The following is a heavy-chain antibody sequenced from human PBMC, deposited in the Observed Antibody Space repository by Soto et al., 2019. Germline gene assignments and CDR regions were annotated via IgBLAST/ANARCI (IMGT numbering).Heavy chain of an antibody. CDR2: IYWDDDK. J-gene: IGHJ6*02. V-gene: IGHV2-5*02. D-gene: IGHD2-21*02. CDR1: GFSLSTIGVG. Sequence: QITLKESGPTLVKPTQTLTLTCTFSGFSLSTIGVGVGWIRQPPGKALEWLALIYWDDDKRYSPSLKSRLTAPKDTSKNQVVLTMTNMDPVDTATYYCVQSRCGGDCLQSYSSHSYYGLDVWGQGTTVTVSS. CDR3: VQSRCGGDCLQSYSSHSYYGLDV.